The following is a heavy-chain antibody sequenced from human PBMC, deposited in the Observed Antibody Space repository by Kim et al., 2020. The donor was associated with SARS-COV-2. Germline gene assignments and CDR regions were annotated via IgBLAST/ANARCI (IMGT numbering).Heavy chain of an antibody. D-gene: IGHD4-17*01. J-gene: IGHJ4*02. CDR2: NT. V-gene: IGHV1-8*01. CDR3: ARGIYGDYDY. Sequence: NTGYAQKFQGRVTMTRNTSISTAYMELRSLRSEDTAVYYCARGIYGDYDYWGQGTLVTVSS.